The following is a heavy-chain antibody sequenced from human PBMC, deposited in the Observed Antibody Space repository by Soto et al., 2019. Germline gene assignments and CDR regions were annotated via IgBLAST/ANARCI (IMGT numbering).Heavy chain of an antibody. D-gene: IGHD2-21*02. J-gene: IGHJ5*02. V-gene: IGHV2-5*01. CDR3: AHRGSGNCPRDNWFDP. CDR1: GFSLTTAGAG. Sequence: QITLKESGPTRVKPTQTLTLTCTFSGFSLTTAGAGVCWIRQPPGKALEWLALMYWNDGTRHSPFPKSRPTITKDTSKNPVVIRMTNMDPVDTATYYCAHRGSGNCPRDNWFDPWGQGILVIVSS. CDR2: MYWNDGT.